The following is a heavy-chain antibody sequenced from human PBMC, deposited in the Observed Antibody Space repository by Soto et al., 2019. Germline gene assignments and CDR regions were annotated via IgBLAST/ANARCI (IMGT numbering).Heavy chain of an antibody. CDR1: GGSISSYY. Sequence: SETLSLTCTVSGGSISSYYWSWIRQPPGKGLEWIGYIYYGGSTNYNPSLKSRVTISVDTSKNQFSLNLSSVTAADTAVYYCAGAEGYCSGGSCYLLDYWGQGTLVTVAS. V-gene: IGHV4-59*01. CDR2: IYYGGST. CDR3: AGAEGYCSGGSCYLLDY. D-gene: IGHD2-15*01. J-gene: IGHJ4*02.